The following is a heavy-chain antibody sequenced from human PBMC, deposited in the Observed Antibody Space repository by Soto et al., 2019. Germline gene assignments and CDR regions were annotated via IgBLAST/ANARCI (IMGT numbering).Heavy chain of an antibody. CDR3: ARATLGYCTNGVCFDP. J-gene: IGHJ5*02. CDR1: GGSFSGYY. V-gene: IGHV4-34*01. Sequence: SETLSLTCAVYGGSFSGYYWSWIRQPPGKGLEWIGYIYHSGSTYYNPSLKSRVTISVDRSKDQFSLKLSSVTAADTAVYYCARATLGYCTNGVCFDPWGQGTLVTVSS. D-gene: IGHD2-8*01. CDR2: IYHSGST.